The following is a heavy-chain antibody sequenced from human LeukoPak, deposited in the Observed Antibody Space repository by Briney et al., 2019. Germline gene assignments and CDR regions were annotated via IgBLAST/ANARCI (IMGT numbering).Heavy chain of an antibody. V-gene: IGHV3-15*04. Sequence: GGSLRLSCAVSGFSFSDAWMSWVRQTPGKGLEWVGRTESKTDGGTTDYAALVKGRFTISRDDSTNTLYLQMNSLKSEDTAVYYCTTYGSGRKFDYWGQGVLVTVSS. CDR1: GFSFSDAW. CDR2: TESKTDGGTT. J-gene: IGHJ4*02. CDR3: TTYGSGRKFDY. D-gene: IGHD3-10*01.